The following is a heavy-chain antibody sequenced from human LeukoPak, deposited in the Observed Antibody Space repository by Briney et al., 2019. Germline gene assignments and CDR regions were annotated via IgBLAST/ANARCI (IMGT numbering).Heavy chain of an antibody. CDR2: ISWNSGSI. V-gene: IGHV3-9*01. CDR3: ARETPRRGETRDGYR. CDR1: GFTFDDYA. Sequence: SLRLSCAASGFTFDDYAMHWVRQAPGKGLEWVSGISWNSGSIGYADSVKGRFTISRDNPKNLLFLQINSLRVEDTAVYYCARETPRRGETRDGYRWGQGTLVTVSS. J-gene: IGHJ4*02. D-gene: IGHD5-24*01.